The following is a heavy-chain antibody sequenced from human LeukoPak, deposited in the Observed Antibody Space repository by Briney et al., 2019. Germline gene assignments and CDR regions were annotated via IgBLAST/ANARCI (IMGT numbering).Heavy chain of an antibody. CDR3: ANFLYIVAPYY. V-gene: IGHV3-30*18. Sequence: GGSLRLSCAASGFTFSSYGMHWVRQAPGKGLEWVAVISYDGSTKYYADSVKGRFTISRDNYKNTLYLQMNSLRAEDTAVYYCANFLYIVAPYYWGQGTLVTVSS. CDR2: ISYDGSTK. D-gene: IGHD5-12*01. CDR1: GFTFSSYG. J-gene: IGHJ4*02.